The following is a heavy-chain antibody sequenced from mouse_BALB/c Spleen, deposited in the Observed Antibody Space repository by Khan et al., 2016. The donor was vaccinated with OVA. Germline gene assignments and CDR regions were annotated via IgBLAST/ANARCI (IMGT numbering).Heavy chain of an antibody. Sequence: VQLQQSGAELAKPGASVKMSCKASGYTFTSYWMHWVKQRPGQGLEWIGYINPSTGYTEYNQKFKDKATLTADKSSSTDYMPLSSLTSEESAVSYCSRNGGAYWGQGTLVTVSA. CDR1: GYTFTSYW. V-gene: IGHV1-7*01. CDR3: SRNGGAY. J-gene: IGHJ3*01. CDR2: INPSTGYT.